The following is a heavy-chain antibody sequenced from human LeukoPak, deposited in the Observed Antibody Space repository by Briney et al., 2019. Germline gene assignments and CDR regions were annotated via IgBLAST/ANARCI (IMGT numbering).Heavy chain of an antibody. CDR2: ISSSSSYI. D-gene: IGHD2-15*01. V-gene: IGHV3-21*01. CDR3: ARDSGLGYCSGGSCSFDY. Sequence: GGSLRLSCAASGFTFSSQWMSWVRQAPGKGLEWVSSISSSSSYIYYADSVKGRFTISRDNAKNSLYLQMNSLRAEDTAVYYCARDSGLGYCSGGSCSFDYWGQGTLVTVSS. CDR1: GFTFSSQW. J-gene: IGHJ4*02.